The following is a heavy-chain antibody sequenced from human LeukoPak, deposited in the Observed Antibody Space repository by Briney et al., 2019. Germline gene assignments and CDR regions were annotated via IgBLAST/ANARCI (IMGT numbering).Heavy chain of an antibody. CDR3: AKDPYSSSWYGYYFDY. D-gene: IGHD6-13*01. Sequence: GGSLRLSCAAPGFTFSSYGMHWVRQAPGKGLEWVAVISYDGSNKYYADSVKGRFTISRDNSKNTLYLQMNSLRAEDTAVYYCAKDPYSSSWYGYYFDYWGQGTLVTVSS. CDR2: ISYDGSNK. J-gene: IGHJ4*02. V-gene: IGHV3-30*18. CDR1: GFTFSSYG.